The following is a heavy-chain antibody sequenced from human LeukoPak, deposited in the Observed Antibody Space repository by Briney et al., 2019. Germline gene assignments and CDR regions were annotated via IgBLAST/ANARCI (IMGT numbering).Heavy chain of an antibody. CDR3: ARPLFNRYYFDY. Sequence: GGSLRLSCAASGFTFSSCWMSWVRQAPGKGLEWVANIKQDGSEKYYVDSVKGRFTISRDNAKNSLYLQMNSLRAEDTAVYYCARPLFNRYYFDYWGQGTLVTVSS. CDR1: GFTFSSCW. CDR2: IKQDGSEK. V-gene: IGHV3-7*05. J-gene: IGHJ4*02.